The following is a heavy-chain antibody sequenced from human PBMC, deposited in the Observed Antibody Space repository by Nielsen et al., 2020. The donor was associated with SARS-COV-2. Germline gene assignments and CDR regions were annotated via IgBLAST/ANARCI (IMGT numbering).Heavy chain of an antibody. CDR2: INTNTGNP. D-gene: IGHD3-9*01. V-gene: IGHV7-4-1*02. J-gene: IGHJ4*02. CDR3: ARDGLGYYDSLTGYWKGNLIFDY. Sequence: WVRQAPGQGLEWMGWINTNTGNPTYAQGFTGRFVFSLDTSVSTAYLQISSLKAEDTAVYYCARDGLGYYDSLTGYWKGNLIFDYWGQGTLVTVSS.